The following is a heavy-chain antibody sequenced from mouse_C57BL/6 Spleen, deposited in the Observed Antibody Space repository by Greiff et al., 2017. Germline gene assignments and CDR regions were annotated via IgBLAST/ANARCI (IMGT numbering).Heavy chain of an antibody. J-gene: IGHJ2*01. CDR2: ISGGGGNT. Sequence: DVKLVESGGGLVKPGGSLKLSCAASGFTFSSYTMSWVRQTPEKRLEWVATISGGGGNTYYPDSVKGRFTISRDNAKNTLYLQMSSLRAEVTALYISARQSDGSSDNTWGEETTLTESS. CDR1: GFTFSSYT. CDR3: ARQSDGSSDNT. D-gene: IGHD1-1*01. V-gene: IGHV5-9*01.